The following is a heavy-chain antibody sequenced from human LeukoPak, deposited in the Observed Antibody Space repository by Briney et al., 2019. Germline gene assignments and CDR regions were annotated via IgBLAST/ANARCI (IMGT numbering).Heavy chain of an antibody. V-gene: IGHV4-59*08. CDR3: ARLDSGSYRYFDC. CDR2: IYYSGST. D-gene: IGHD1-26*01. Sequence: SETLSLTCTVSGGSISSYYWSWIRQPPGKGLEWIGYIYYSGSTNYNPSLKSRVTISVDTSKNQFSLKLSSVTAADTAVYYCARLDSGSYRYFDCWGQGTLVTVSS. J-gene: IGHJ4*02. CDR1: GGSISSYY.